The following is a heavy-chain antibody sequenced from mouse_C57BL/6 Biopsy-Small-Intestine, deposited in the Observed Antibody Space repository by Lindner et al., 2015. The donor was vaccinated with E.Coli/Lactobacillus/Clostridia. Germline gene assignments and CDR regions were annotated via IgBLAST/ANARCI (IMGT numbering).Heavy chain of an antibody. J-gene: IGHJ4*01. CDR1: GYTFSDYH. D-gene: IGHD2-2*01. CDR2: IYPGSGNT. V-gene: IGHV1-84*01. Sequence: VQLQESGPELVKPGASVKISCKASGYTFSDYHINWVKQRPGQGLEWIGWIYPGSGNTKYNERFKGKATLTVDTSSSPVYMQLSSLTSEDSAVYFCVRMGRLLDYWGQGTSVTVSS. CDR3: VRMGRLLDY.